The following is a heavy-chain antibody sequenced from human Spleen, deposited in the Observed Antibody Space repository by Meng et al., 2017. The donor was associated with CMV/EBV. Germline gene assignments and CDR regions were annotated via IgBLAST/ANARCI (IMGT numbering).Heavy chain of an antibody. CDR3: ARVVPAAIVYYFDY. J-gene: IGHJ4*02. CDR2: IYYSGST. CDR1: GGSISSSSYY. Sequence: GSLRLSCTVSGGSISSSSYYWGWIRQPPGKGLEWIGSIYYSGSTYYNPSLKSRVTISVDTSKNQFSLKLSSVTAADTAVYYCARVVPAAIVYYFDYWGQGTLVTVSS. V-gene: IGHV4-39*07. D-gene: IGHD2-2*02.